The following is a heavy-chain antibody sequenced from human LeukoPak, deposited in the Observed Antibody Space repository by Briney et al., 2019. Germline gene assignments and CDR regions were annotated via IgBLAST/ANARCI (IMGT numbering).Heavy chain of an antibody. CDR2: STESGVRT. Sequence: GGSLRLSCAASGFTFSSYAMSWVRQAPGKGLEWISVSTESGVRTYYADSVKGRFTISRDNSKNTLYLQMNSLRAEDTAVYHCARDRALGPDYWGQGTLVTVSS. J-gene: IGHJ4*02. V-gene: IGHV3-23*01. CDR3: ARDRALGPDY. D-gene: IGHD3-3*02. CDR1: GFTFSSYA.